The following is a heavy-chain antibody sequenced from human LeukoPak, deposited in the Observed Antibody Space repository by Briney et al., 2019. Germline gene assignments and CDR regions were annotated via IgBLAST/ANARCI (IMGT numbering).Heavy chain of an antibody. D-gene: IGHD2-21*02. CDR2: INPSGGTT. CDR3: ARDSGDWTFDY. Sequence: ASVKVSCKASGYTFTSYYMHWVRQAPGQGLEWMGIINPSGGTTNYAQKFQGRGTMTRDTSTSTDYLELTSLRSEDSAVYYCARDSGDWTFDYWGQGTLVTVSS. CDR1: GYTFTSYY. V-gene: IGHV1-46*01. J-gene: IGHJ4*02.